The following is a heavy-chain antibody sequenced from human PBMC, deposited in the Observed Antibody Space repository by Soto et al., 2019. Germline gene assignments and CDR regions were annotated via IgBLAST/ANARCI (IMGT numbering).Heavy chain of an antibody. CDR3: AHRPRGYSYYFDY. J-gene: IGHJ4*02. Sequence: QITLKESGPTLVKPTQPLTLTCTFSGFSLSTRGVGVGWIRQPPGKALEWLALLYWDDDKGYSPSLKSRLTITKDTSKNQVVLTVTNIDPVDTATYYCAHRPRGYSYYFDYWGQGTLVTVSS. D-gene: IGHD5-18*01. CDR2: LYWDDDK. CDR1: GFSLSTRGVG. V-gene: IGHV2-5*02.